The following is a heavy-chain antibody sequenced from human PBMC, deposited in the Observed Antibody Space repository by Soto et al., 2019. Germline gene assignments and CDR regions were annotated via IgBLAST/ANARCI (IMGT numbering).Heavy chain of an antibody. J-gene: IGHJ4*02. D-gene: IGHD1-26*01. CDR2: IFYTGSA. V-gene: IGHV4-39*01. CDR1: GESMSNTAYY. Sequence: QLQLQESGPGLVKPSETLSLTCNVSGESMSNTAYYWGWIRQTPGKGLEWIGSIFYTGSAYYNSSLKSRGTISVDTSKNQFSLKLLSVAAADTAIYYCARLKSTYSGSYYGGGVFDYWVQGSLVTVSS. CDR3: ARLKSTYSGSYYGGGVFDY.